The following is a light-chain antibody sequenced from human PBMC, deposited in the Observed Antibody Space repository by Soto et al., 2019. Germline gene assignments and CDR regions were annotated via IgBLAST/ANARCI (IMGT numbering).Light chain of an antibody. CDR2: EVT. V-gene: IGLV2-14*01. CDR1: SRDVGGYNS. Sequence: QSALTQPASASGSPGQSITISCTGTSRDVGGYNSVSWYQQHPGKAPKLMIYEVTNRPSGVSNRFSGSKSGNTASLTISGLQAEDEADYYCSSYTSGSALYVFGTGTKVTVL. CDR3: SSYTSGSALYV. J-gene: IGLJ1*01.